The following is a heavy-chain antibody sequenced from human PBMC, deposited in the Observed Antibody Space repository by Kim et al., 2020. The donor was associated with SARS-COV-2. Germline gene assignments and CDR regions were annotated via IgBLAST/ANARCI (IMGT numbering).Heavy chain of an antibody. Sequence: SETLSLTCTVSGASFSSGDYYWSWIRQVPGKGLEWIGFIYYRGSTDYNSSLKSRVTISVDTSKNQFSLNVRSVTAADTAVYYCASSDIRMVVAGAFDVWGREALVTVSS. J-gene: IGHJ3*01. CDR3: ASSDIRMVVAGAFDV. CDR1: GASFSSGDYY. D-gene: IGHD2-15*01. V-gene: IGHV4-31*03. CDR2: IYYRGST.